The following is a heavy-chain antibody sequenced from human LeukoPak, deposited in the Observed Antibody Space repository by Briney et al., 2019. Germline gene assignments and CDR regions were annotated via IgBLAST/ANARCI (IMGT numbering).Heavy chain of an antibody. V-gene: IGHV3-23*01. CDR3: ARDGWLLSTPLFDY. CDR2: ISGSGGST. D-gene: IGHD3-9*01. J-gene: IGHJ4*02. CDR1: GFPFSSYA. Sequence: GGALGPSFAAPGFPFSSYAMSWGRPAPGEGVEWGSAISGSGGSTYYAASVKGRFTISRDNSKNTLYLQMNSLRAEDTAVYYCARDGWLLSTPLFDYWGQGTLVTVSS.